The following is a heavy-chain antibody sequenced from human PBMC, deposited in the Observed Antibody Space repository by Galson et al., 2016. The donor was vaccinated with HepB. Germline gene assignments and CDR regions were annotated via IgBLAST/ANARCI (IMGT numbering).Heavy chain of an antibody. Sequence: SLRLSCAASGFTFDDFVLHWVRQAPGKGLEWVSLISWDGGSTFYADSVKGRFTISRDNSKNSLFLQMNSLRTEDTAFYYCATISTGDYYFNYWGHVTLVTGSS. CDR1: GFTFDDFV. CDR2: ISWDGGST. CDR3: ATISTGDYYFNY. V-gene: IGHV3-43*01. D-gene: IGHD2-21*02. J-gene: IGHJ4*01.